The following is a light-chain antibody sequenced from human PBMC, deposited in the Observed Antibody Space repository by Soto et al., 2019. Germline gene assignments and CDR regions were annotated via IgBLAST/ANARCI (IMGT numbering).Light chain of an antibody. J-gene: IGKJ5*01. CDR3: QQYYSFPLT. V-gene: IGKV1-17*01. CDR2: AAS. CDR1: QVITND. Sequence: IQMTQSPSSLSASVGDRLSITCRASQVITNDLGWYQQKPGKAPEPLIYAASTLQSGVPSRFSGSGSGTDFTLTISCLQSEDFATYYCQQYYSFPLTFGQGTRLEIK.